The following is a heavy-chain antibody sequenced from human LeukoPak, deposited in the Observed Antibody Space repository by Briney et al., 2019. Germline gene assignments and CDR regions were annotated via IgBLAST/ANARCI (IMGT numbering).Heavy chain of an antibody. CDR1: GFTFSNAW. D-gene: IGHD3-22*01. CDR3: ARESGLLGDY. V-gene: IGHV3-53*04. J-gene: IGHJ4*02. CDR2: IYRGGST. Sequence: PGGSLRLSCAASGFTFSNAWMSWVRQAPGKGLEWVSVIYRGGSTYYADSVKGRFTISRHNSKNTLYLQMNSLRAEDTAMYYCARESGLLGDYWGQGTLVTVSS.